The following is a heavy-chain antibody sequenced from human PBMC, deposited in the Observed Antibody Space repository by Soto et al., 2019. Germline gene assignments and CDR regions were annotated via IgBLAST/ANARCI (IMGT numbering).Heavy chain of an antibody. Sequence: PSETLSLTCTVSGGSISSYYWSWIRQPAGKGLEWIGRIYTSGSTNYSPSLKSRVTMSVDTSKNQFSLKLSSVTAADTAVYYCARDFDGMGYCGGDCYSYAFDIWGQGTMVTVSS. J-gene: IGHJ3*02. V-gene: IGHV4-4*07. CDR2: IYTSGST. CDR1: GGSISSYY. D-gene: IGHD2-21*02. CDR3: ARDFDGMGYCGGDCYSYAFDI.